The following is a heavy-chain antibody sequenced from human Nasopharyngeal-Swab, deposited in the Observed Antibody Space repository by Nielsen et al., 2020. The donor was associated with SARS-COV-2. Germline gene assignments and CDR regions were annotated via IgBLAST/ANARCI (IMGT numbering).Heavy chain of an antibody. V-gene: IGHV3-30*04. J-gene: IGHJ3*02. CDR3: AREGFTSGHAGTFDI. Sequence: GESLNISCEASGFSFRTSPMHWVRQAPDKGLEWVAVIASDGSLYAQYGDPVKGRFTISRDDSKNTLDLQMNSLRHEDTAVYYCAREGFTSGHAGTFDIRGQGTMVTVSS. CDR1: GFSFRTSP. CDR2: IASDGSLYA. D-gene: IGHD2-2*01.